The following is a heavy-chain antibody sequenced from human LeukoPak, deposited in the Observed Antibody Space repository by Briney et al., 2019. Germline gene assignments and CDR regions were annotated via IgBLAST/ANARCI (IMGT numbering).Heavy chain of an antibody. D-gene: IGHD1-7*01. CDR3: ARGRDWNYQGYFDY. CDR2: IYYRPTT. V-gene: IGHV4-39*07. Sequence: SETLSLTCSVSGDSVGSSKYFWGWIRQPPGKGREWIGSIYYRPTTFYNASLRSRVTIYLDTSKNQFSLILNSVTAADTATYYCARGRDWNYQGYFDYWGPGSQVTVSS. J-gene: IGHJ4*02. CDR1: GDSVGSSKYF.